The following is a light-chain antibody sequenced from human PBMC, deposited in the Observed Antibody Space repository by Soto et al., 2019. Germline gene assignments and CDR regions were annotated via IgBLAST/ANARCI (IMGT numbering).Light chain of an antibody. CDR2: AAS. J-gene: IGKJ1*01. V-gene: IGKV1-8*01. CDR1: QGISSY. CDR3: QQYNSYSRT. Sequence: AIRMTQSPSSFSASTGDRFTITCRASQGISSYLAWYQQKPGKAPKLLIYAASTLQSGVPSRFSGSGSGTDFTLTISCLQSEDFATYYCQQYNSYSRTFGQGTTGDIK.